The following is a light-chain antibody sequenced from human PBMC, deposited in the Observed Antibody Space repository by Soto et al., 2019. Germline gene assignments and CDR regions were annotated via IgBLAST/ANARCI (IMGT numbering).Light chain of an antibody. CDR2: DVS. CDR3: CSYAGSYVYV. J-gene: IGLJ1*01. CDR1: GSGLGHYNS. Sequence: QSALTQPRSVSGPPGQSVTISCTGTGSGLGHYNSVSWYQYHPGKAPKLIIFDVSERPAGVPDRFSGSKSANTASLTISGLQVEDEADYYCCSYAGSYVYVFGTGTKLTVL. V-gene: IGLV2-11*01.